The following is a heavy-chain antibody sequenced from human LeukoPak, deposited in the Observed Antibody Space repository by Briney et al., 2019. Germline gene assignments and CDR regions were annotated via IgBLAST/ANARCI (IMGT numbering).Heavy chain of an antibody. CDR2: IYYSGST. J-gene: IGHJ5*02. Sequence: SETLSLTCTVSGGSISSGDYYWSWIRQPPWKGLEWIGYIYYSGSTYYNPSLKSRVTISVDTSKNQFSLKLSSVTAADTAVYYCARHHYDFWSGYHWMGWFDPWGQGTLVTVSS. CDR1: GGSISSGDYY. CDR3: ARHHYDFWSGYHWMGWFDP. D-gene: IGHD3-3*01. V-gene: IGHV4-30-4*08.